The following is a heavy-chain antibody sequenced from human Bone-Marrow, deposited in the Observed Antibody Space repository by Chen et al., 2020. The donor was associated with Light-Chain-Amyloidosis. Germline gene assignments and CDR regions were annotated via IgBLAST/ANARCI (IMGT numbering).Heavy chain of an antibody. D-gene: IGHD2-15*01. CDR3: ARNGHYSIDS. CDR1: GGSFSAYY. CDR2: VTHTGST. J-gene: IGHJ4*02. Sequence: QLQESGPGLVQPSKTLSLTCAVYGGSFSAYYWSWVRQPPGKGLEWIGEVTHTGSTSYNPSVESRVTMSLDISKNQFSLKLTSVTAADTAVYYCARNGHYSIDSWGQGTLVTVSS. V-gene: IGHV4-34*10.